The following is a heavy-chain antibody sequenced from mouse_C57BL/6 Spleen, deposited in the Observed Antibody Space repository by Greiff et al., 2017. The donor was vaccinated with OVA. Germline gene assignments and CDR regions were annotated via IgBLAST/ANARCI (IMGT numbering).Heavy chain of an antibody. Sequence: VQLQQSGAELVRPGASVKLSCKASGYTFTDYYINWVKQRPGQGLEWIARIYPGSGNTYYNEKFKGKATLTAEKSSSTAYMQLSSLTSEDAAVYFCARSRGFEDYAMDYWGQGTSVTVSS. V-gene: IGHV1-76*01. CDR2: IYPGSGNT. CDR1: GYTFTDYY. CDR3: ARSRGFEDYAMDY. J-gene: IGHJ4*01. D-gene: IGHD3-1*01.